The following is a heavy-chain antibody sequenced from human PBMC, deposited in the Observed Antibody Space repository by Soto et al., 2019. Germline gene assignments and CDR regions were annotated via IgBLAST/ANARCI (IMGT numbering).Heavy chain of an antibody. J-gene: IGHJ6*02. CDR2: VTAGRGGT. Sequence: EVQLLESGGGLVQPGGSLRLSCAASGFTFSSYAMSWVRQAPGKGLEWVSAVTAGRGGTYYADSVKGRFTISRDNSKNTLYLQMNSLRAEDTAVYYCANPSYGNYYYYYGMDVWGQGITVTVSS. CDR1: GFTFSSYA. V-gene: IGHV3-23*01. CDR3: ANPSYGNYYYYYGMDV. D-gene: IGHD5-18*01.